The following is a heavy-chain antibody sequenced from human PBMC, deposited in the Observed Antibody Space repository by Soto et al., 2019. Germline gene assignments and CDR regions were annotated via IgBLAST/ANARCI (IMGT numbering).Heavy chain of an antibody. V-gene: IGHV3-7*03. J-gene: IGHJ4*02. CDR3: ARVGYCSSTSCYWHYYFDY. CDR2: IKQDGSEK. Sequence: HPGGSLRLSCAASGFTFSRYWMSWVRQAPGKGLEWVANIKQDGSEKYYVDSVKGRFTISRDNADNSLYLQMNSLRAEDTALYYCARVGYCSSTSCYWHYYFDYWGQGALVTVSS. CDR1: GFTFSRYW. D-gene: IGHD2-2*01.